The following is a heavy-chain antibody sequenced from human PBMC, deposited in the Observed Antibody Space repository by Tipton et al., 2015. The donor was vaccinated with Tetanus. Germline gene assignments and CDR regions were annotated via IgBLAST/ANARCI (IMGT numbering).Heavy chain of an antibody. V-gene: IGHV4-39*01. D-gene: IGHD3-3*01. CDR1: GGSISSRNYY. Sequence: TLSLTCSVSGGSISSRNYYWRWIRQPPGKGLEFIGRVYYSGNTYYNPSLKSRVTISVDTSKNQFSLKLSSVTATDTAVYYCAAQIIPTDRGGWFDPWGQGTLVTVSS. J-gene: IGHJ5*02. CDR2: VYYSGNT. CDR3: AAQIIPTDRGGWFDP.